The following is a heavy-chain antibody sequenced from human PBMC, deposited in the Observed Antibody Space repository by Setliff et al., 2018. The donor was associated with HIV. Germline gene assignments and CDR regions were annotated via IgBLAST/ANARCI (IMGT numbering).Heavy chain of an antibody. CDR3: ASDYSSRHDAFDI. J-gene: IGHJ3*02. CDR2: INHSGNT. CDR1: GASFSGHY. D-gene: IGHD6-13*01. Sequence: PSETLSLTCGVSGASFSGHYWSWIRQTPGKGLEWIGEINHSGNTNYNPSLKSRVTISIDTSKNQFSLRLSSVTAADTAVYYCASDYSSRHDAFDIWG. V-gene: IGHV4-34*01.